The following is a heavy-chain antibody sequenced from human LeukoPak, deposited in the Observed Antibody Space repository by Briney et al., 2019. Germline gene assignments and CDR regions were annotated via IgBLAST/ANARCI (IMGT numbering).Heavy chain of an antibody. V-gene: IGHV3-23*01. CDR2: MSASGDFV. J-gene: IGHJ4*02. CDR3: TRGGVDYFDY. D-gene: IGHD2-8*02. CDR1: GFTFSTYW. Sequence: GGSLRLSCAASGFTFSTYWMAWVRQAPGKGLEWVSSMSASGDFVYYADSVKGRFTISRDNSMNTQYLQMSDLRVEDTAVYYCTRGGVDYFDYWGQGTLVTVSS.